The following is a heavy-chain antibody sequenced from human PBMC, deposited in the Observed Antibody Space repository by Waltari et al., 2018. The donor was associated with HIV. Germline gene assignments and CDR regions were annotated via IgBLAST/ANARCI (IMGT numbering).Heavy chain of an antibody. CDR1: RYTFTTYS. J-gene: IGHJ4*02. CDR2: INTNTGNP. Sequence: QVQLVQSGSELKKPGASVKVSCKASRYTFTTYSINWVRQAPGQGLEWMGWINTNTGNPTYAQGLTGRFVLSLDTSVSTAFLQISSLKAEDTAVYYCARGGLSGSFDYWGQGTLVTVSS. D-gene: IGHD3-22*01. V-gene: IGHV7-4-1*02. CDR3: ARGGLSGSFDY.